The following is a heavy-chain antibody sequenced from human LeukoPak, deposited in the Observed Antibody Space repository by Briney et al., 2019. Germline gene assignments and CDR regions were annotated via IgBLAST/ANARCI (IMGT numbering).Heavy chain of an antibody. CDR3: ASDPPYTSSSAW. CDR1: GFTFTSTA. V-gene: IGHV1-58*01. CDR2: ILVGSGNT. Sequence: SVKVSCRASGFTFTSTAVQWVRQARGQRLERIGWILVGSGNTNYAQMFQERVTLTWDVSTSTAYMVLSSLRSEDTAIYYCASDPPYTSSSAWWGQGTLVTVSS. D-gene: IGHD2-2*01. J-gene: IGHJ4*02.